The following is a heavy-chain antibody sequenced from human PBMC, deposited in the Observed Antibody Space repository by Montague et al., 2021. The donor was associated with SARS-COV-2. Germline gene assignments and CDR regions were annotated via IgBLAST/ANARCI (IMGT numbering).Heavy chain of an antibody. CDR3: TRARRIAAADNYYYGMDV. CDR2: LYTSGRN. V-gene: IGHV4-4*07. CDR1: GASVRTYY. J-gene: IGHJ6*02. Sequence: SETLSLTCTVSGASVRTYYWCWIRQSAGKKLEWMGRLYTSGRNIYHPSXXSRVTIAVDTSKNQFFMNLRSMVAADTAIYYCTRARRIAAADNYYYGMDVWGPGTTVTVSS. D-gene: IGHD6-13*01.